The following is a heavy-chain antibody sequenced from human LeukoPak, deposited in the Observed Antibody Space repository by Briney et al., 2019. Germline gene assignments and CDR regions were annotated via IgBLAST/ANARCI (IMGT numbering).Heavy chain of an antibody. CDR2: ISYDGSNK. CDR3: ARGDVDTAMVSRY. D-gene: IGHD5-18*01. V-gene: IGHV3-30*04. J-gene: IGHJ4*02. Sequence: GGSLRLSCAASGFTFSSYTMNWVRQAPGKGLEWVAVISYDGSNKYYADSVKGRFTISRDNSKNTLYLQMNSLRAEDTAVYYCARGDVDTAMVSRYWGQGTLVTVSS. CDR1: GFTFSSYT.